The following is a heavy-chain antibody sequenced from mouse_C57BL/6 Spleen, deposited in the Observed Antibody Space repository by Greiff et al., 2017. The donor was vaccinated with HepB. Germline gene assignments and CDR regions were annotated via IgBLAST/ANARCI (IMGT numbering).Heavy chain of an antibody. CDR3: TRGPHYYGSSHYYAMDY. J-gene: IGHJ4*01. D-gene: IGHD1-1*01. Sequence: QVQLQQSGAELVRPGASVTLSCKASGYTFTDYEMHWVKQTPVHGLEWIGAIDPETGGTAYNQKFKGKAILTADNSSSTAYMELRSLTSEDSAVYYGTRGPHYYGSSHYYAMDYWGQGTSVTVSS. CDR2: IDPETGGT. CDR1: GYTFTDYE. V-gene: IGHV1-15*01.